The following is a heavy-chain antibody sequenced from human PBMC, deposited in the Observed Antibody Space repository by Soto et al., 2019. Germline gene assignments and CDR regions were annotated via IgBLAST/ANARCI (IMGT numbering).Heavy chain of an antibody. CDR2: ISGSGGST. CDR3: AKDVSEYSSSTRVY. D-gene: IGHD6-6*01. Sequence: PGGSLILSCAASGFTFRSYAMSWVRQAPGKGLEWVSAISGSGGSTYYADSVKGRFTISRDNSKNTLYLQMNSLRAEDTAVYYCAKDVSEYSSSTRVYWGQGTLVTVSS. CDR1: GFTFRSYA. V-gene: IGHV3-23*01. J-gene: IGHJ4*02.